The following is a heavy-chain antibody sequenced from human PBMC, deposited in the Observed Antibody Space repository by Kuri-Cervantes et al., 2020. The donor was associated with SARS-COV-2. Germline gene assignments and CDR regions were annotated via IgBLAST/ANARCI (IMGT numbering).Heavy chain of an antibody. D-gene: IGHD3-3*01. Sequence: ESLKISCTVSGGSISSYYWSWIRQPPGKGLEWIGYIYYSGSTNYNPSLKSRVTISVDTSKNQFSLKLSSVTAAATAVYYCARALWSGYCTFDIWGQGTMVTVSS. J-gene: IGHJ3*02. CDR3: ARALWSGYCTFDI. CDR1: GGSISSYY. CDR2: IYYSGST. V-gene: IGHV4-59*01.